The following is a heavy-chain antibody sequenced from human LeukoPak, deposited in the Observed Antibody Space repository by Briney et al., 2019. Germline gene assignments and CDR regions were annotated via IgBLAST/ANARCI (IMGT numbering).Heavy chain of an antibody. D-gene: IGHD3-22*01. CDR1: GYTFTNYY. CDR2: INPSGGST. J-gene: IGHJ3*02. CDR3: ARVVWNYYDSSGYGAFDI. V-gene: IGHV1-46*01. Sequence: ASVKVSFKASGYTFTNYYMHWVRQAPGQGLEWLGIINPSGGSTSYAQKYQGRVTMTRDTSTTTVYMELSSLRSEDTAVYYCARVVWNYYDSSGYGAFDIWGQGTMVTVSS.